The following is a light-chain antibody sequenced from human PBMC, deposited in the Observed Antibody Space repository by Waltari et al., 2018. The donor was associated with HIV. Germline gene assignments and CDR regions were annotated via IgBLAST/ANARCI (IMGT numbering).Light chain of an antibody. V-gene: IGKV3-20*01. CDR1: QSVSSSY. CDR2: GAS. CDR3: QHYGSSSFT. Sequence: EIVLTQSPGTLSLSPGERATLSCRASQSVSSSYLAWYQQKPGQAPRLLIYGASSRATGIPDRFSGSGSGTDFTLTISRLEPEDFAVYYCQHYGSSSFTFGPGTKVDFK. J-gene: IGKJ3*01.